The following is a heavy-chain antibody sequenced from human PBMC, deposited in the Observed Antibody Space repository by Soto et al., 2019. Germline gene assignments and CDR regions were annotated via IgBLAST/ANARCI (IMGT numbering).Heavy chain of an antibody. Sequence: SETLSLTCTVSGYSINGGYIWGWVRRPPGQGLEWSGSRYSTGTTYYNPSLRRRVKMSVDTSKNPLSLVLRSVTAADTAVYYCVARATVVNSPWFDPWGQGTQVTVSS. J-gene: IGHJ5*02. CDR3: VARATVVNSPWFDP. CDR1: GYSINGGYI. V-gene: IGHV4-38-2*02. CDR2: RYSTGTT. D-gene: IGHD1-1*01.